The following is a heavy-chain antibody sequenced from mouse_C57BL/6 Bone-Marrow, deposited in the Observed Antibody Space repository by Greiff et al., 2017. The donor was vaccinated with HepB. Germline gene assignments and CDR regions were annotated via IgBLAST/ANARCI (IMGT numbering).Heavy chain of an antibody. D-gene: IGHD2-5*01. V-gene: IGHV1-82*01. J-gene: IGHJ2*01. CDR1: GYAFSSSW. Sequence: VKLMESGPELVKPGASVKISCKASGYAFSSSWMNWVKQRPGKGLEWIGRIYPGDGDTNYNGKFKGKATLTADTSSSTAYMQRSSLTSEDSAVYYCAREGDSNYGGGDYWGQGTTLTVSS. CDR2: IYPGDGDT. CDR3: AREGDSNYGGGDY.